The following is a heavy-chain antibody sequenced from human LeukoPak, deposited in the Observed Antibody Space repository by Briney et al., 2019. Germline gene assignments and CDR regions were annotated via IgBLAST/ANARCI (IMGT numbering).Heavy chain of an antibody. CDR1: GFTFSSCA. Sequence: PGGSLRLSCAASGFTFSSCAMSWVRQAPGKGLEWVSSISGGGGATYYADSVKGRFTISRDNSKNTLYLQMNSLRVEDTAVYYCARDHAPGIWGQGTMVSVSS. J-gene: IGHJ3*02. CDR2: ISGGGGAT. D-gene: IGHD7-27*01. CDR3: ARDHAPGI. V-gene: IGHV3-23*01.